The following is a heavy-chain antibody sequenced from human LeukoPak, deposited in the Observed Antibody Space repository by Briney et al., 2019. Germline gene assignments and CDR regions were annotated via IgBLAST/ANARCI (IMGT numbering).Heavy chain of an antibody. Sequence: PGGSLRLSCAASAFSLNAYNMNWVRQAPGKGLEWVSSISYTGAYIYYADSVKGRFTISRDNAQNSLYLQMNSLRAEDTAIYYCVRDRGTYRPIDYWGQGTLVTVSS. CDR3: VRDRGTYRPIDY. D-gene: IGHD1-26*01. V-gene: IGHV3-21*04. CDR1: AFSLNAYN. CDR2: ISYTGAYI. J-gene: IGHJ4*02.